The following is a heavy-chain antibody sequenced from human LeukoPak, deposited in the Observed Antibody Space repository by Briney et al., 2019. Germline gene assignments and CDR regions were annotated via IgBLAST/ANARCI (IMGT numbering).Heavy chain of an antibody. CDR3: TTYGSTWRLFDY. CDR1: GLTFSSYA. J-gene: IGHJ4*02. V-gene: IGHV3-15*01. D-gene: IGHD6-19*01. Sequence: GGSLRLSCAASGLTFSSYAMSWVRQAPGKGLEWVGRIKSKTDGGTTDYAAPVKGRFSISRDDSKNTLYLQMNSLKTEDTAVYYCTTYGSTWRLFDYWGQGTLVTVSS. CDR2: IKSKTDGGTT.